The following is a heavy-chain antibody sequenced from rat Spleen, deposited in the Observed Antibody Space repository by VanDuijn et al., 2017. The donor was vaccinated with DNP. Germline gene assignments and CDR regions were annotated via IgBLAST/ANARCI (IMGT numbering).Heavy chain of an antibody. J-gene: IGHJ3*01. Sequence: QVQLKESGPGLVQPSQTLSLTCTVSGFSLTDYHVHWVRQSPGKGLEWMGIMWSDGDTSFNSVLKSRLIISRDTSKSQVFLRMNSLQSEDTATYYCAKGAFSFWGQGTLVTVSS. V-gene: IGHV2-32*01. CDR3: AKGAFSF. CDR1: GFSLTDYH. CDR2: MWSDGDT.